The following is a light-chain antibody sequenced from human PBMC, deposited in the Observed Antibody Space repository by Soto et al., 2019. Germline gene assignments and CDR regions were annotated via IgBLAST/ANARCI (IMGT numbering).Light chain of an antibody. Sequence: QSVLTQPPSVSAAPGQKVTISCSGSSSNIGNNYVCWYQQLPGTAPKLLIYDNNKRPSGIPDRFSGSKSGNTASLTVSGLQAEDEADYYCSSYAGSSNVFGTGTKLTVL. CDR3: SSYAGSSNV. V-gene: IGLV1-51*01. CDR2: DNN. J-gene: IGLJ1*01. CDR1: SSNIGNNY.